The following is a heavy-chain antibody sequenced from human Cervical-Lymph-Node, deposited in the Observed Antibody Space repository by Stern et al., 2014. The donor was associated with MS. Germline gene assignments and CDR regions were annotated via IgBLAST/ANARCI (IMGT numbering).Heavy chain of an antibody. V-gene: IGHV3-21*01. CDR3: AREGDVVARYLDY. D-gene: IGHD2-2*01. J-gene: IGHJ4*02. CDR2: ITLSARYM. CDR1: GFSFDGYT. Sequence: VQLVESGGGLVKPGESLRLSCAASGFSFDGYTMNWVRQAPGRGLEWVSSITLSARYMYYADSGKGRFTISRDNAKNSLYLEMNRLRAEDTAVYFCAREGDVVARYLDYWGQGTLVTVSS.